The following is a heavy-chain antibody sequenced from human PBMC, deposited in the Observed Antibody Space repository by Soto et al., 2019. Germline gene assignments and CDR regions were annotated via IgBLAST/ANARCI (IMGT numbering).Heavy chain of an antibody. J-gene: IGHJ6*04. Sequence: QGLEWMGWISAYNGNTNYAQKLQGRVTMTTDTSTSTAYMELRSLRSDDTAVYYCARDRDDILTGSTLDVWGKGTTVTVSS. CDR2: ISAYNGNT. CDR3: ARDRDDILTGSTLDV. V-gene: IGHV1-18*01. D-gene: IGHD3-9*01.